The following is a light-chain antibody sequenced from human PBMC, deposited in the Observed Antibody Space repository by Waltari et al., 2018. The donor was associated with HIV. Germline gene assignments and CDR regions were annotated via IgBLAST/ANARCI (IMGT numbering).Light chain of an antibody. V-gene: IGLV8-61*01. J-gene: IGLJ3*02. CDR2: STN. CDR3: VLYMGSGIWV. CDR1: SGSVSTSYY. Sequence: QTVVTQEPSFSVSPGGTVTLTCGLSSGSVSTSYYPSWYQPTPGQAPRTLIYSTNTRSSGVPDRFSGSILGNKAALTITGAQADDESDYYGVLYMGSGIWVFGGGTKLTVL.